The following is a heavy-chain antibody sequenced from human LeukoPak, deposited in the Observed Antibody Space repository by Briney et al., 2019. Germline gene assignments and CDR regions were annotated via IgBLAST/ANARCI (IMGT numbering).Heavy chain of an antibody. D-gene: IGHD2-15*01. V-gene: IGHV3-48*01. CDR2: ISSSSDTI. Sequence: GGSLRLSCAASGFTFSDYSVNWVRQAPGKGLEWVSYISSSSDTIYYADSVKGRFTISRDNAKNSLYLQMNSLRAEDTAVYDCALRRGGCSGGTCYQYFDYWGQGTLVTVSS. J-gene: IGHJ4*02. CDR3: ALRRGGCSGGTCYQYFDY. CDR1: GFTFSDYS.